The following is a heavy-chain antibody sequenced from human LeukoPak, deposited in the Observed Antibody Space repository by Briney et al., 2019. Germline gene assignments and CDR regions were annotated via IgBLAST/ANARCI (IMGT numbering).Heavy chain of an antibody. Sequence: GGSLRLSRAASGFTFSSYAMTWVRQAPGKGLEWVSAISGSGGSTYYADSVKGRFTISRDNSKNTLYLQMNSLRAEDTAVYYCAKGWTPHSSGWSDAFDIWGQGTTLTVSS. J-gene: IGHJ3*02. D-gene: IGHD6-19*01. CDR1: GFTFSSYA. CDR2: ISGSGGST. CDR3: AKGWTPHSSGWSDAFDI. V-gene: IGHV3-23*01.